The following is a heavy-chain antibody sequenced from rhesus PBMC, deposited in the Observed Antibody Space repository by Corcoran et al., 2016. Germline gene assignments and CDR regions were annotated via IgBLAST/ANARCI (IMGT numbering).Heavy chain of an antibody. D-gene: IGHD2-21*01. J-gene: IGHJ6*01. Sequence: VQLQESGPGLVQPSETLSLTCAVSGGSISSNYWSWIRHSPGKGLEWIGYIYGGRWSTTKTPSLTRRVTSSTDTSKTPFSLKLSSVTAADTAVYYCARGPGLVGLDSWGQGVVVTVSS. V-gene: IGHV4-147*01. CDR3: ARGPGLVGLDS. CDR2: IYGGRWST. CDR1: GGSISSNY.